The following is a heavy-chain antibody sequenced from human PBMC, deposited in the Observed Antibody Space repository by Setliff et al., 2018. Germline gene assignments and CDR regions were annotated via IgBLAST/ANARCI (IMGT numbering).Heavy chain of an antibody. CDR2: IYYSGST. Sequence: NPSETLSLTCTVSGGSISSGSYYWGWIRQPPGKGLEWIGSIYYSGSTYYNPSLKSRVTMSVDTSKNQFSLKLTSVTAADTAVYYCAKRDYYDSSGYLLPYMDVWGKGTTVTVSS. D-gene: IGHD3-22*01. V-gene: IGHV4-39*07. CDR1: GGSISSGSYY. CDR3: AKRDYYDSSGYLLPYMDV. J-gene: IGHJ6*03.